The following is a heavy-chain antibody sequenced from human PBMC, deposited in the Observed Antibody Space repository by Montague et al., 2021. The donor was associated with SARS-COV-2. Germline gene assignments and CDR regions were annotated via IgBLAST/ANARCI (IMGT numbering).Heavy chain of an antibody. CDR3: ARHERQWLRLYPYYFDY. CDR1: GGSISSSSYY. D-gene: IGHD5-12*01. J-gene: IGHJ4*02. CDR2: TYYSDXT. V-gene: IGHV4-39*01. Sequence: SETLSLTCTVSGGSISSSSYYWGWIRQPPGKGLEWIGSTYYSDXTXYXXXXKXRVTISVDTSKNQFSLKLSSVTAAGTAVYYCARHERQWLRLYPYYFDYWDQGTLVTVSS.